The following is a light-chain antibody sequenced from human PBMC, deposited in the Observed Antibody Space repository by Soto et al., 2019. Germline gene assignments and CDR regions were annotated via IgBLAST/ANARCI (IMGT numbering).Light chain of an antibody. CDR1: QGVRTN. CDR3: KQYNDKWPT. Sequence: TKSPSTVSVSPRETVTLSCRASQGVRTNLAWYQHKPGHSPRLLIYGASNTATGFPARFTGSGSGTEFTLTISSLQSADFAVYYCKQYNDKWPTFGQGTKVDIK. J-gene: IGKJ1*01. V-gene: IGKV3-15*01. CDR2: GAS.